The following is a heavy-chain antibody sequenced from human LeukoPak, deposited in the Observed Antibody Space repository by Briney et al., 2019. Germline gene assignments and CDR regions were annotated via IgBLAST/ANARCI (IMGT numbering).Heavy chain of an antibody. CDR3: AKSRGYCRGGSCYIADY. Sequence: SGGSLRLSCAASGFTFSSYAMSWVRQAPGKGLEWVSAISGSGGSTYYADSVKGRFTISRDNSKNTLYLQMNSLRAEDTAEYYCAKSRGYCRGGSCYIADYWGQGTLVTVSS. J-gene: IGHJ4*02. D-gene: IGHD2-15*01. V-gene: IGHV3-23*01. CDR1: GFTFSSYA. CDR2: ISGSGGST.